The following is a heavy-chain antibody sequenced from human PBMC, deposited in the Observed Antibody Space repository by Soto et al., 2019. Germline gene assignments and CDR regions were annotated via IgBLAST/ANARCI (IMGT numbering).Heavy chain of an antibody. Sequence: SETLSLTCTVSGGSISSGGYYWSWIRQHPGKGLEWIGYIYYSGSTYYNPSLKSRVTIPVDTSKNQFSLKLSSVTAADTAVYYCARDSITMVRGVIGHGMDVWGQGTTVTVSS. J-gene: IGHJ6*02. CDR3: ARDSITMVRGVIGHGMDV. V-gene: IGHV4-31*03. CDR2: IYYSGST. CDR1: GGSISSGGYY. D-gene: IGHD3-10*01.